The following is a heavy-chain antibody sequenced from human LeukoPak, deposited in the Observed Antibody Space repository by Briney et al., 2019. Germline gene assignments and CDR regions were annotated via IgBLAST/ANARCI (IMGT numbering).Heavy chain of an antibody. D-gene: IGHD2-2*01. J-gene: IGHJ4*02. Sequence: SETLSLTCAVYGGSFSGYYWSWIRQPPGKGLEWIGEINHSGGTSYNPSLKSRVTISVDTSKNQFSLKLSSVTAADTAVYYCARALGYCSSTSCYSIDYWGQGTLVTVSS. CDR2: INHSGGT. V-gene: IGHV4-34*01. CDR1: GGSFSGYY. CDR3: ARALGYCSSTSCYSIDY.